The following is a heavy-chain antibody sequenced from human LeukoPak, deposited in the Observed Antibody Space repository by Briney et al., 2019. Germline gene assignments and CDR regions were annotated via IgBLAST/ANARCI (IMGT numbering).Heavy chain of an antibody. D-gene: IGHD6-6*01. CDR1: GFTFSSYS. CDR3: ARASQARHDYHYYGMDV. V-gene: IGHV3-21*01. Sequence: GGSLRLSCAASGFTFSSYSMNWVRQAPGKGLEWVSSISSSSSYIYYADSVKGRFTISRDNAKNSLYLQMNSLRAEDTAVYYCARASQARHDYHYYGMDVWGQGTTVTVSS. J-gene: IGHJ6*02. CDR2: ISSSSSYI.